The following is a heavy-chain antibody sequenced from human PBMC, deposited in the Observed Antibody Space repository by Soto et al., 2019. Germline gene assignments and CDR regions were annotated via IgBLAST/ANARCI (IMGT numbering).Heavy chain of an antibody. CDR1: GGSISSYY. Sequence: SETLSLTCTVSGGSISSYYWSWIRQPPGKGLEWIGYIYYSGSTNYNPSLKSRVTISVDTSKNQFSLKLSSVTAADTAVYYCARAGYCSSTSCYDSDYYYYYMDVWGKGTTVTVSS. CDR2: IYYSGST. V-gene: IGHV4-59*01. CDR3: ARAGYCSSTSCYDSDYYYYYMDV. J-gene: IGHJ6*03. D-gene: IGHD2-2*03.